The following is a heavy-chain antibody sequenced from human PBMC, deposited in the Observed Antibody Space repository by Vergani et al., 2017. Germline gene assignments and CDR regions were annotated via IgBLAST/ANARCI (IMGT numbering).Heavy chain of an antibody. Sequence: EVQLVESGGGLVKPGRSLRLSCAASGFTFSSYAMSWVRQAPGKGLEWVSAISGSGGSTYYADSVKGRFTISRDNSKNTLYLQMNSLRAEDTAVYYCAVLEELDLPNFDYWGQGTLVTVSS. J-gene: IGHJ4*02. D-gene: IGHD1-7*01. CDR2: ISGSGGST. CDR1: GFTFSSYA. CDR3: AVLEELDLPNFDY. V-gene: IGHV3-23*04.